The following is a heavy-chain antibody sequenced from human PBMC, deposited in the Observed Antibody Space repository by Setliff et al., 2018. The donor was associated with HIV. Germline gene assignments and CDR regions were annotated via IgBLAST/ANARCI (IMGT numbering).Heavy chain of an antibody. Sequence: QTPGKGLEWIGSVYYTGSTNYNPSLESRATMSVDTSKNQFSLRLMSLTAADTAIYYCARGRVTLNGVAAGHHYMDVWGKGNTVTVSS. J-gene: IGHJ6*03. D-gene: IGHD3-3*01. V-gene: IGHV4-59*13. CDR2: VYYTGST. CDR3: ARGRVTLNGVAAGHHYMDV.